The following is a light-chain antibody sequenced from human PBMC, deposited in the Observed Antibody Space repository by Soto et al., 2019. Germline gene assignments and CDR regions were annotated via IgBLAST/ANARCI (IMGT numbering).Light chain of an antibody. CDR2: EAS. CDR3: QQYESYSAS. V-gene: IGKV1-5*03. CDR1: QSISTW. J-gene: IGKJ1*01. Sequence: DIQMTQSPSTLSASVGDRVTITCRASQSISTWLAWYQQKPGKAPKLLLYEASTLENGVPSRFSGSGSGTEFTLTISSLQPDDFATYFCQQYESYSASFGQGTKVGIK.